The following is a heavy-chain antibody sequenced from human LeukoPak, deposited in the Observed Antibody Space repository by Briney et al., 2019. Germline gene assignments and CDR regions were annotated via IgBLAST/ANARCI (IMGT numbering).Heavy chain of an antibody. V-gene: IGHV4-61*09. J-gene: IGHJ5*02. CDR3: ARGHCRTNNCPHDSSWPFDP. CDR2: IYTSGKI. D-gene: IGHD6-13*01. CDR1: GGSISSGYSY. Sequence: SETLSLTCAVSGGSISSGYSYWTWVRQPAGKGLEWMGHIYTSGKIDYNPSLESRVTISVDTSKNQFSLRLNSVTAADTAVYYCARGHCRTNNCPHDSSWPFDPWGQGTLVTVSS.